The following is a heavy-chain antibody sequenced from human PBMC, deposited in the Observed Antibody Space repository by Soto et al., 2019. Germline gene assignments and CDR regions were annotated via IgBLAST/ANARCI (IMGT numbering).Heavy chain of an antibody. D-gene: IGHD6-13*01. CDR3: AKDRSSWSSAGVDV. CDR2: ISYDGSNK. Sequence: VGSLRLSCAASGFTFSSYGMHWVRQAPGKGLEWVAVISYDGSNKYYADSVKGRFTISRDNSKDTLYLQMNSLRAEDTAVYYCAKDRSSWSSAGVDVWGQGTTVTVSS. CDR1: GFTFSSYG. J-gene: IGHJ6*02. V-gene: IGHV3-30*18.